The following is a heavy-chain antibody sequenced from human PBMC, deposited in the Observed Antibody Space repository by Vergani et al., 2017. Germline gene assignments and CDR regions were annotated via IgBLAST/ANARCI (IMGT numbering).Heavy chain of an antibody. CDR2: ISGSGGST. Sequence: EVQLLESGGGLVQPGGSLRLSCAASGFTFSSYAMSWVRQAPGKGLEWVSAISGSGGSTYYADSVKGRFTISGDNSKNTLYLQMNSLRAEDTAVYYCANSLGARVPQGYFQHWGQGTLVTVSS. J-gene: IGHJ1*01. D-gene: IGHD3-16*01. V-gene: IGHV3-23*01. CDR3: ANSLGARVPQGYFQH. CDR1: GFTFSSYA.